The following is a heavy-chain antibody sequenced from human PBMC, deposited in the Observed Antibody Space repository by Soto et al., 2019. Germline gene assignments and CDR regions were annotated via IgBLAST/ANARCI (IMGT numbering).Heavy chain of an antibody. CDR2: ISWNSGSI. V-gene: IGHV3-9*01. Sequence: PGGSLRLSCAASGFTFDDYAMHWVRQAPGKGLEWVSGISWNSGSIGYADSVKGRFTISRDNAKNSLYLQMNSLRAEDTALYYCAKDTDYGDFDYFDYWGQGTLVTVSS. D-gene: IGHD4-17*01. CDR1: GFTFDDYA. CDR3: AKDTDYGDFDYFDY. J-gene: IGHJ4*02.